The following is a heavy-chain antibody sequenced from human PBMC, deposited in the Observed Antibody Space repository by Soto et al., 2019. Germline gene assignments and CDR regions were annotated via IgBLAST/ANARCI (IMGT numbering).Heavy chain of an antibody. J-gene: IGHJ4*02. Sequence: SETLSLTCSVSGGSISSGDYYWNWIRQPPGKGLEWIGYIYYSGSTNYNPSLKSRVTISLDTSKNQFSLKLSSVTAADTAVYYCARVPFYCGGDCYFDYWGQGTLVTVSS. D-gene: IGHD2-21*02. V-gene: IGHV4-61*08. CDR1: GGSISSGDYY. CDR2: IYYSGST. CDR3: ARVPFYCGGDCYFDY.